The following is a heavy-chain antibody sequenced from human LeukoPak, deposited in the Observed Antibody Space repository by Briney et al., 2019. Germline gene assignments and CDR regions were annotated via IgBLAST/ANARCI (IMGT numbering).Heavy chain of an antibody. V-gene: IGHV1-69*02. Sequence: SVKVSCKASGGTFSSYTISWVRQASGQGLEWMGRIIPILGIANYAQKFQGRVTITADKSTSTAYMELSSLRSEDTAVYYCARMAYCSSTSCYYFQHWGQGTLVTVSS. CDR1: GGTFSSYT. CDR2: IIPILGIA. J-gene: IGHJ1*01. CDR3: ARMAYCSSTSCYYFQH. D-gene: IGHD2-2*01.